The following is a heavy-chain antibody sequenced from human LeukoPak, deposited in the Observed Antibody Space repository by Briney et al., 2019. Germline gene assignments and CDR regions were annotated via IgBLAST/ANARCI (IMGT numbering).Heavy chain of an antibody. CDR2: ISGGGAST. J-gene: IGHJ4*02. D-gene: IGHD6-25*01. V-gene: IGHV3-23*01. Sequence: GGSLRLSCAASGFIFSDYAMSWVRQAPGRGLEWVSSISGGGASTYYADSVKGRFTISRDKSKNTLYLQMNNLRVEDTAVYYCAREDASGFDYWGQGTLVTVSS. CDR3: AREDASGFDY. CDR1: GFIFSDYA.